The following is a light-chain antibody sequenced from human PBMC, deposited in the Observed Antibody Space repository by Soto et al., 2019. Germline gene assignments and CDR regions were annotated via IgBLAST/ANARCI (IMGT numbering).Light chain of an antibody. V-gene: IGKV1-5*03. Sequence: DIQMTQSPSTLSRSVGDRITITCRASQTISSWLAWYQQKPGKPPKLLIYKATTVKSGVPSRFGGSASRTYFTLTISSLQPEDFASYYCQQSYSTLTFGQGTKVDIK. CDR1: QTISSW. CDR3: QQSYSTLT. CDR2: KAT. J-gene: IGKJ1*01.